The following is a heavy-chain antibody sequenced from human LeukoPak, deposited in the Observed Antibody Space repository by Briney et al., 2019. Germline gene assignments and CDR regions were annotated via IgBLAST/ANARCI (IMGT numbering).Heavy chain of an antibody. D-gene: IGHD4-11*01. Sequence: ASVKVSCKASGYTFTGYYMNWVRQAPGQGLEWMGIINPSGGSTSYAQKFQGRVTMTRDTSTSTVYMELSSLRSEDTAVYYCARVGPDYTHFEYWGQGTLVTVSS. CDR1: GYTFTGYY. CDR2: INPSGGST. J-gene: IGHJ4*02. CDR3: ARVGPDYTHFEY. V-gene: IGHV1-46*01.